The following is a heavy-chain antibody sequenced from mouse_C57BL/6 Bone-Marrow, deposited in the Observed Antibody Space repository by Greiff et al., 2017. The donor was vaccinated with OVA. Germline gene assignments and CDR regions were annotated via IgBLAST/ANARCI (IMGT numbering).Heavy chain of an antibody. D-gene: IGHD2-5*01. V-gene: IGHV14-1*01. CDR3: TRKNYSNYGFAY. CDR2: IDPEDGDT. CDR1: GFNIKDYY. J-gene: IGHJ3*01. Sequence: VQLQQSGAELVGPGASVKLSCTASGFNIKDYYMHWVKQRPEQGLEWIGRIDPEDGDTEYAPKFPGKATMTADTSSNTAYLQLSSLTSEDTAVYYCTRKNYSNYGFAYWGQGTLVTVSA.